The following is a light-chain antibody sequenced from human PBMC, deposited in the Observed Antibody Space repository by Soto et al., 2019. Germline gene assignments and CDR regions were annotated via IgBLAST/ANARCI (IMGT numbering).Light chain of an antibody. CDR1: QSISSY. V-gene: IGKV1-39*01. Sequence: DIQMTQSPSSLSASVGDGVTITCRASQSISSYLNWYQQKPGKAPKLLIYAASSLQSGVPSRFSGSGSGTDFTLTISSLQPEDSATYYCQQYNSYSYTFGQGTRLEIK. CDR2: AAS. J-gene: IGKJ5*01. CDR3: QQYNSYSYT.